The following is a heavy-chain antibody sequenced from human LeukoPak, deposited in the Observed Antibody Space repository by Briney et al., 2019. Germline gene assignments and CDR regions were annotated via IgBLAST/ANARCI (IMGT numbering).Heavy chain of an antibody. V-gene: IGHV3-23*01. CDR1: GFTFSSYG. Sequence: GGSLRLSCAASGFTFSSYGMHWVRQAPGKGLEWVSGISGSGSGTYYADSVKGRFTISRDNSKNTLYLQMNSLRAEDTAVYYCATHGSAHYYMDVWGKGTTVTISS. J-gene: IGHJ6*03. CDR3: ATHGSAHYYMDV. D-gene: IGHD2-2*03. CDR2: ISGSGSGT.